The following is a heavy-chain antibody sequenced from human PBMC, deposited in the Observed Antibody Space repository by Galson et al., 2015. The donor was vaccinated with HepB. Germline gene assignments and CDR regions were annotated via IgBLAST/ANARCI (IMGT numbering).Heavy chain of an antibody. CDR1: GYTFTGYY. D-gene: IGHD1-26*01. V-gene: IGHV1-2*02. CDR2: INPNSGGT. CDR3: AREYSGSYFGAFDI. J-gene: IGHJ3*02. Sequence: SVKVSCKASGYTFTGYYMHWVRQAPGQGLEWMGWINPNSGGTNYAQKFQGRVTMTRDTSISTAYMELSRLRSDDTAVYYCAREYSGSYFGAFDIWGQGTMVTVSS.